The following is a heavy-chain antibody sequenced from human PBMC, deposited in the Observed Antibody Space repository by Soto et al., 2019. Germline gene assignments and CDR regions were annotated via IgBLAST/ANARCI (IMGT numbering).Heavy chain of an antibody. Sequence: SETLSLTCTVSGGSISSGGYYWSWIRQHPGKGLEWIGYIYYSGSTYYNPSLKSRVTISVDTSKNQFSLKLSSVTAADTAVYYCARDRGVYSGYQPGGPNNDAFDIWGQGTMVTVSS. CDR1: GGSISSGGYY. CDR2: IYYSGST. J-gene: IGHJ3*02. D-gene: IGHD5-12*01. V-gene: IGHV4-31*03. CDR3: ARDRGVYSGYQPGGPNNDAFDI.